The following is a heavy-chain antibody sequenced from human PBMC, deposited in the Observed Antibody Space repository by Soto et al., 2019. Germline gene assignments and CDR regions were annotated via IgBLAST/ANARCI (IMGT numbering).Heavy chain of an antibody. V-gene: IGHV3-23*01. D-gene: IGHD4-17*01. Sequence: PGGSLRLSCAACGYTFTSYAMSGVCQAPGKGREGVSAISGSGGSTYYADSVKGRLTISRDNSKNTLYLQMNSLRAEDTAVYYCATLSLRGYFDYWGHGTLVTVSS. J-gene: IGHJ4*01. CDR1: GYTFTSYA. CDR3: ATLSLRGYFDY. CDR2: ISGSGGST.